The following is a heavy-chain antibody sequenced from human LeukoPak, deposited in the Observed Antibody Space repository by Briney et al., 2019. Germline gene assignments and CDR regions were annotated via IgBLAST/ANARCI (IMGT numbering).Heavy chain of an antibody. J-gene: IGHJ4*02. CDR3: TTELEIYDYVWGSYRYDFDY. CDR1: GFTFSNAW. CDR2: IKSKTDGGTT. D-gene: IGHD3-16*02. Sequence: PGGSLRLSCAASGFTFSNAWMSWVRQAPGKGLEWVGRIKSKTDGGTTDYAAPVKGRSTISRDDSKNTLYLQMNSLKTEDTAVYYCTTELEIYDYVWGSYRYDFDYWGQGTLVTVSS. V-gene: IGHV3-15*01.